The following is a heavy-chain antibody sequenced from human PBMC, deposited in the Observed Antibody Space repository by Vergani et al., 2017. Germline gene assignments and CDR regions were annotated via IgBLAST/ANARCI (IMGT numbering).Heavy chain of an antibody. CDR3: ARTRGGPPYRRGLYYFDF. Sequence: QITLQESGPALVKPTQTLTLTCTFSGFSLSTSGVGVGWIRQPPGTALEWLLLIYWNDDKRYSPSLKSRLTITKDNSKNQVVLTMTNMGPADTGTYYCARTRGGPPYRRGLYYFDFWGQGTLVTVSS. D-gene: IGHD3-16*01. V-gene: IGHV2-5*01. CDR1: GFSLSTSGVG. CDR2: IYWNDDK. J-gene: IGHJ4*02.